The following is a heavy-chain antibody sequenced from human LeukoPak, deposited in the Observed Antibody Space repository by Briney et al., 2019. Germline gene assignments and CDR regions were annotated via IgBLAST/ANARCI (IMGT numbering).Heavy chain of an antibody. CDR3: ASNYYGSGSLDY. J-gene: IGHJ4*02. D-gene: IGHD3-10*01. Sequence: SETLSLTCTVSGGSISSYYWSWIRQPPGKGLEWIGYIYYSGSTNYNPSLKSRDTISVDTSKNQFSLKVSSVTAADTAVYYCASNYYGSGSLDYWGQGNLVTVSS. V-gene: IGHV4-59*08. CDR2: IYYSGST. CDR1: GGSISSYY.